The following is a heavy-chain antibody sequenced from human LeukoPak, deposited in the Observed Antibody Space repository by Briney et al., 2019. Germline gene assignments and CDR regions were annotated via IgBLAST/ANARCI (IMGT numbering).Heavy chain of an antibody. Sequence: WVRQPPGKGLEWIGSIYYSGSTYYNPSLKSRVAISVDTSKNQFSLKLSSVTAADTAVYYCARPRGYYYYGMDVWGQGTTVTVSS. CDR3: ARPRGYYYYGMDV. D-gene: IGHD3-16*01. CDR2: IYYSGST. V-gene: IGHV4-39*01. J-gene: IGHJ6*02.